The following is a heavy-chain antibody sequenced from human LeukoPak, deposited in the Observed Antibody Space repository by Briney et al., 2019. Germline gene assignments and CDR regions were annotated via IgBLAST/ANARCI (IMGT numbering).Heavy chain of an antibody. CDR3: WGYSYGYYYFDY. Sequence: SETLSLTCTVSGGSISSSSYYLGWIRQPPGKGLEWIGSIYYRGSTYYNPSLKSRVTISVDTSKNQFSLKLSSVTAADTAVYYCWGYSYGYYYFDYWGQGTLVTVSS. CDR2: IYYRGST. D-gene: IGHD5-18*01. V-gene: IGHV4-39*01. J-gene: IGHJ4*02. CDR1: GGSISSSSYY.